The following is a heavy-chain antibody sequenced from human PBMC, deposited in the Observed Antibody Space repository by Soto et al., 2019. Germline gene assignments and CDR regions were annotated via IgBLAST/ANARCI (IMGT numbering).Heavy chain of an antibody. V-gene: IGHV1-8*01. J-gene: IGHJ4*02. Sequence: ASVKVSCKASGYTFSSYDINWVRQATGQGLEWMGWMNPNTGDTGYAQEFQGRVTMTRDTSISTAYLELNSLRSEDTAVFYCARGQVGGGVNFDYWGQGTLVTV. CDR2: MNPNTGDT. CDR3: ARGQVGGGVNFDY. CDR1: GYTFSSYD. D-gene: IGHD1-26*01.